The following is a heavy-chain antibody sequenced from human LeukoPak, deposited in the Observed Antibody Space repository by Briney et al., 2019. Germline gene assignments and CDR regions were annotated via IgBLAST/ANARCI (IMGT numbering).Heavy chain of an antibody. V-gene: IGHV4-4*02. Sequence: PSGTLSLTCAVSGGSITSTNWWTWVRQPPGKGLEWIGEIYHSGSTNYNPSLKSRVTISVDTSKNQFSLKLSSVTAADTAVYYCARSGYSSSWYRNWFDPWGQGTLVTVSS. D-gene: IGHD6-13*01. CDR3: ARSGYSSSWYRNWFDP. J-gene: IGHJ5*02. CDR2: IYHSGST. CDR1: GGSITSTNW.